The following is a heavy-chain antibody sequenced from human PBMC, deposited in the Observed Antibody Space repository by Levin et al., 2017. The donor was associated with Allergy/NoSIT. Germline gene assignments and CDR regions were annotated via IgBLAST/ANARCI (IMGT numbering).Heavy chain of an antibody. V-gene: IGHV3-74*01. CDR2: INSDGSST. CDR3: ATTQDRGGWYFGVDY. Sequence: PGGSLRLSCAASGFTFSSYWMHWVRQAPGKGLVWVSRINSDGSSTSYADSVKGRFTISRDNAKNTLYLQMNSLRAEDTAVYYCATTQDRGGWYFGVDYWGQGTLVTVSS. CDR1: GFTFSSYW. D-gene: IGHD6-19*01. J-gene: IGHJ4*02.